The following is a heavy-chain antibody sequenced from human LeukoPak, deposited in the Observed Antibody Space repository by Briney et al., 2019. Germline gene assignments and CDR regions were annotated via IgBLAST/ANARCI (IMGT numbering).Heavy chain of an antibody. CDR1: GYIFTNYW. D-gene: IGHD1-1*01. Sequence: GESLKISCKGSGYIFTNYWIGWVRQMPGKGLEWMGIIYPGDSDTRYSPSFQGHVTISADKSISTAYLQWSSLKASDTAMYYCARQPEGTWFDPWGQGTLVTVSS. V-gene: IGHV5-51*01. CDR2: IYPGDSDT. CDR3: ARQPEGTWFDP. J-gene: IGHJ5*02.